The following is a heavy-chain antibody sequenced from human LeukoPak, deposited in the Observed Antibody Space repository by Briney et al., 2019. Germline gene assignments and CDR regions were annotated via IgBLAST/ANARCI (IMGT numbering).Heavy chain of an antibody. CDR3: ARRFYPDSTGYSLDC. D-gene: IGHD3-22*01. J-gene: IGHJ4*02. CDR2: IYPGDSDT. V-gene: IGHV5-51*01. Sequence: GESLKISCKGSGYSFTNYWIGWVRQMPGKGLEWMGIIYPGDSDTRYSPSFEGQVTISADKSINTAYLQRSRLKASDTAMYYCARRFYPDSTGYSLDCWGQGTLVTVSS. CDR1: GYSFTNYW.